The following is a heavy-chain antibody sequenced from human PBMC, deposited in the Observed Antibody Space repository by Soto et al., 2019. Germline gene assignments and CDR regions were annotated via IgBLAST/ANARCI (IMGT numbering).Heavy chain of an antibody. V-gene: IGHV3-30*18. D-gene: IGHD5-18*01. J-gene: IGHJ4*02. CDR1: GFTFSSYD. CDR2: ISYDGSNK. CDR3: AKDQGGYSYGFDY. Sequence: GGSLRLSCAASGFTFSSYDMHWVRQAPGKGLEWVAVISYDGSNKYYADSVKGRFTISRDNSKNTLYLQMNSLRAEDTAVYYCAKDQGGYSYGFDYWGQGTLVTVSS.